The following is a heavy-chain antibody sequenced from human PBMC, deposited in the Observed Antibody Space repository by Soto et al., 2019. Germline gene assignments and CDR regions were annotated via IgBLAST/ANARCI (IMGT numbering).Heavy chain of an antibody. Sequence: GGSLRLSCAASGFTFSSYWMHWVRQAPGKGLVWVSRINSDGSSTSYADSVKGRFTISRDNAKNTLYLQMNSLRAEDTAVYYCVELCWSYPTNNYNYYGMDVWGQGTTVTVSS. CDR3: VELCWSYPTNNYNYYGMDV. V-gene: IGHV3-74*01. J-gene: IGHJ6*02. CDR1: GFTFSSYW. CDR2: INSDGSST. D-gene: IGHD1-26*01.